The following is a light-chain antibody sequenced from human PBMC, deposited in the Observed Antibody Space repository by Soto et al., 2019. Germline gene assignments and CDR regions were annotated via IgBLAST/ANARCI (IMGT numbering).Light chain of an antibody. CDR3: QHYNSYSEA. V-gene: IGKV1-5*03. CDR2: KAS. CDR1: ETISTW. Sequence: DIRMTPSPSTLSASVGYRVTLTCLATETISTWLACYQQKPGKAPKLLIYKASNLESGAPSRFSGSGSGTEFTLTISSLQPDDFATYYCQHYNSYSEACGQGTRGDIK. J-gene: IGKJ1*01.